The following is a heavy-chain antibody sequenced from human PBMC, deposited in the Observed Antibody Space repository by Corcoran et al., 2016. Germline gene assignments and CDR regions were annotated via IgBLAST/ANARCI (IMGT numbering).Heavy chain of an antibody. D-gene: IGHD2-8*01. CDR2: INHSGST. J-gene: IGHJ5*02. Sequence: QVQLQQWGAGLLKPSETLSLTCAVDGGSFSGYYWSWIRQPPGKGLEWIGEINHSGSTNYNPSLKSRVTITVDTSKNQFSLKLSSVTAADTAVYYCARVFYLGSRSSKGVWFDPWGQGTLVTVSS. CDR1: GGSFSGYY. CDR3: ARVFYLGSRSSKGVWFDP. V-gene: IGHV4-34*01.